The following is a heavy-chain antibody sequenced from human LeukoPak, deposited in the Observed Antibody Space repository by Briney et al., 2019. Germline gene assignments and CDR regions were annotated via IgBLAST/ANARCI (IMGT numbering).Heavy chain of an antibody. Sequence: PSETLSLTCTVSGASISGSPYYWGWIRQSPGKGLEWIGSFYDGGSIYYNPSLESRVIVSVDTSKNQFSLNMSSVTAADTAMYYCGRPYRVYGHFWGQGILVTVSS. V-gene: IGHV4-39*01. CDR3: GRPYRVYGHF. J-gene: IGHJ4*02. D-gene: IGHD3-10*01. CDR1: GASISGSPYY. CDR2: FYDGGSI.